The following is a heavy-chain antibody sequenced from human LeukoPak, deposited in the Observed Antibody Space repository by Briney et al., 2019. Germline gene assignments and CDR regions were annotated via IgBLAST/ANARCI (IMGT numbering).Heavy chain of an antibody. CDR1: GYTFTSYD. V-gene: IGHV1-8*01. CDR3: ARGRGLLWFGDSRYYFDY. Sequence: GASVKVSYKASGYTFTSYDINWVRQATGQGLEWMGRMDPNSCNTDYAQKFQGRFTMTTDTSISTAYMELSSLRSEDTAVYFCARGRGLLWFGDSRYYFDYWGQGTLVTVSS. D-gene: IGHD3-10*01. CDR2: MDPNSCNT. J-gene: IGHJ4*02.